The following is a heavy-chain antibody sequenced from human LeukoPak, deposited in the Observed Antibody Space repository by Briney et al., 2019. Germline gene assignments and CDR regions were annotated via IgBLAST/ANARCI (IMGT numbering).Heavy chain of an antibody. CDR1: GFTFSNYW. CDR2: IIQDESEK. Sequence: GGSLRLSCAASGFTFSNYWMSWVRQAPGKGLEWVANIIQDESEKYYVDSVKGRFTISRDNAKNSLYLQMNSLRAEDTAVYYCARGRQDCSRSACYGFNFWGQGTLVTVSS. D-gene: IGHD2-2*01. J-gene: IGHJ4*02. V-gene: IGHV3-7*01. CDR3: ARGRQDCSRSACYGFNF.